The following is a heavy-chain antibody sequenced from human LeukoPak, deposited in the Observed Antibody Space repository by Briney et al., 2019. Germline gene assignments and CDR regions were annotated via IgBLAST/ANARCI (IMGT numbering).Heavy chain of an antibody. V-gene: IGHV3-21*04. CDR3: AKAGSIRFDY. CDR2: LSSSSSYI. D-gene: IGHD1-26*01. J-gene: IGHJ4*02. Sequence: GGSLRLSCAASGFTFSSYTMNWVRQAPGKGLEWVSSLSSSSSYIYYADSVKGRFTISRDNAKNSLYLQMNSLRAEDTAAYYCAKAGSIRFDYWGQGTLVTVSS. CDR1: GFTFSSYT.